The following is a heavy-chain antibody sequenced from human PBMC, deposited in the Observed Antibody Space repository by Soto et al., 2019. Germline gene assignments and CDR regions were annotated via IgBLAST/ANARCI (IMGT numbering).Heavy chain of an antibody. CDR1: GFTFSSYA. J-gene: IGHJ4*02. Sequence: GGSLRLSCAASGFTFSSYAMSWVRQAPGKGLEWVSAISGSGGSTYYADSVKGRFTISRDNSKNTLYLQMNSLRAEDTAVYYCAKVLSDGDYQFKVFDYWGQGTLVTVSS. CDR3: AKVLSDGDYQFKVFDY. D-gene: IGHD4-17*01. CDR2: ISGSGGST. V-gene: IGHV3-23*01.